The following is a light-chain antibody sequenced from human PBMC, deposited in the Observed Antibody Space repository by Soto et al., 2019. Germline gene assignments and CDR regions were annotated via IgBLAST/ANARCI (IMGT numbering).Light chain of an antibody. J-gene: IGKJ4*01. Sequence: DIQMTQSPATLSASVGDRVTIGCRASQSISGWLAWYQQKPGKAPKLLIYKASILESVVPSRFSGSGSATEFTLTISSLQPEDFASYYCQQYETFPLTFGGGTTV. CDR1: QSISGW. CDR2: KAS. CDR3: QQYETFPLT. V-gene: IGKV1-5*03.